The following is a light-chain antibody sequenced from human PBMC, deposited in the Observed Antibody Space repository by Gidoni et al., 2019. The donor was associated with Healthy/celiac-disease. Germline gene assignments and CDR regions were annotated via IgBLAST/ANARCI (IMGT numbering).Light chain of an antibody. CDR1: QSVSSN. CDR2: GAS. Sequence: ETVMTQSPATLSVSPGERATLSCRASQSVSSNLAWYQQKPGQAPRLLIYGASTRATGIPARFSGSGSGTEFTLTISSLQSEDFAVYFCQQYTNWPTFXXXTKVEIK. CDR3: QQYTNWPT. J-gene: IGKJ1*01. V-gene: IGKV3-15*01.